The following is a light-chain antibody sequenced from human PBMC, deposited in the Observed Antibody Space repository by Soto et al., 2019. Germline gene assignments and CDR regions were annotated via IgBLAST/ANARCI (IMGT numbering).Light chain of an antibody. V-gene: IGKV3-11*01. CDR3: QQRDKWPIT. CDR2: AVS. CDR1: QSISNN. Sequence: EVVLTQSPATLSLSPGEKATLSCRASQSISNNFAWFQQKPGQVPRLLIYAVSNRAAGIPARFSGSGSGTDFTLTISSLEPEDFSVYYCQQRDKWPITFGQGTRLEIK. J-gene: IGKJ5*01.